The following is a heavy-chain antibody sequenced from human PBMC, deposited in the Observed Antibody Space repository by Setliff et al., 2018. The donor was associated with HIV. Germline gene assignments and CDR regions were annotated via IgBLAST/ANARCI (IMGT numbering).Heavy chain of an antibody. D-gene: IGHD3-16*02. Sequence: PSETLSLTCAVYGGSFSDYFWTWIRQPPGKGLEWIGEINHSGSITHNPSLKSRLNMSVDTSKNQVSLKLTSVTAADTAVYYCARGHPWSYQRHFDLWGQGTVVTVSS. CDR2: INHSGSI. CDR1: GGSFSDYF. V-gene: IGHV4-34*01. J-gene: IGHJ4*02. CDR3: ARGHPWSYQRHFDL.